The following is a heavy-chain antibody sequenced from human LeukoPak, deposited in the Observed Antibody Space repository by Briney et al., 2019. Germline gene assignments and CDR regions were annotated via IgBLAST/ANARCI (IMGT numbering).Heavy chain of an antibody. D-gene: IGHD4-17*01. Sequence: TDTLSLTCTVSGDSITTYYWTWIRQPPGKGLEWIGYIYNSGTTYNPSLKSRVTISADTSKNQFSLKVTSVTAADTAVYYCARLRQAFGDQHVGWFDPWGQGILVTVS. CDR1: GDSITTYY. CDR2: IYNSGTT. V-gene: IGHV4-59*07. J-gene: IGHJ5*02. CDR3: ARLRQAFGDQHVGWFDP.